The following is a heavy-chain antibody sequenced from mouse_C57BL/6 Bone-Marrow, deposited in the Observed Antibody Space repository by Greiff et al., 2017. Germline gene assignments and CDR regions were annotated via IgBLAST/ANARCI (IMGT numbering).Heavy chain of an antibody. D-gene: IGHD2-3*01. Sequence: VQLQQPGAELVRPGTSVKLSCKASGYTFTSYWMHWVKQRPGQGLEWIGVIDPSDSYTNYNQKFKGKATLTVDTSSSTAYMQLSSLTSEDAAVYYCARRGWSPDYFDYWGQGTTLTVSS. CDR1: GYTFTSYW. CDR2: IDPSDSYT. J-gene: IGHJ2*01. V-gene: IGHV1-59*01. CDR3: ARRGWSPDYFDY.